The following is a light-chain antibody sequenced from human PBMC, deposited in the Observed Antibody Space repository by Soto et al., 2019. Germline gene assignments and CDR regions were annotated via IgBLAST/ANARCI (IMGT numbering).Light chain of an antibody. CDR2: GAS. V-gene: IGKV3-15*01. J-gene: IGKJ1*01. Sequence: EIVMTQSPATLSVSPGERATLSCRASQSVSNNLAWYQQKPGQAPRLLIYGASTRATGIPARFIGSGSGTEFTLTLSSLQYEDFAVYSCQQYNNWPPWPFGQGNKVEIK. CDR1: QSVSNN. CDR3: QQYNNWPPWP.